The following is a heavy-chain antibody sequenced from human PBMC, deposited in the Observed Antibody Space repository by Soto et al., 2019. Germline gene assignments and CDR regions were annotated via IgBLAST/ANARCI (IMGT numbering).Heavy chain of an antibody. D-gene: IGHD3-10*01. CDR3: ASRGRVYYYGPGSYSGAFDI. V-gene: IGHV1-18*01. CDR1: GYTFTSYG. J-gene: IGHJ3*02. CDR2: ISAYNGNT. Sequence: ASVKVSCKASGYTFTSYGISWVRQAPGQGLEWMGWISAYNGNTNYAQKLQGRVTMTTDTSTSTAYTELRSLRSDDTAMYYCASRGRVYYYGPGSYSGAFDIWGQGTMVTVSS.